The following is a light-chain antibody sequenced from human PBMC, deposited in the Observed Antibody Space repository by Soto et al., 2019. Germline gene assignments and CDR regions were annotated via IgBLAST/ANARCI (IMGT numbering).Light chain of an antibody. CDR1: ISNIGAGFD. Sequence: QPVLTQPPSVSGAPGQRVTISCSGSISNIGAGFDVHWYLHLPGTAPKLLIYANKYRPSGVPDRFSASKSGTSASLAITGLQAEDEADYYCQSYDTSLSAVVFGGGTKVTVL. V-gene: IGLV1-40*01. CDR2: ANK. J-gene: IGLJ2*01. CDR3: QSYDTSLSAVV.